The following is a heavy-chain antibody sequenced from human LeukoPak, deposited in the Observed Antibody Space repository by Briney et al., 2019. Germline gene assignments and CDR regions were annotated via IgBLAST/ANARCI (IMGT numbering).Heavy chain of an antibody. CDR3: ATDLIHYYASGAKT. D-gene: IGHD3-10*01. V-gene: IGHV3-48*01. J-gene: IGHJ5*02. Sequence: GGSLRLSCAASGFTFSSYSMNWVRQAPGKGLEWVSYISSSSSTIYYADSVKGRFTISRDNAKNSLYLQMNSLRAEDTAVYYCATDLIHYYASGAKTWGQGTPVTVSS. CDR2: ISSSSSTI. CDR1: GFTFSSYS.